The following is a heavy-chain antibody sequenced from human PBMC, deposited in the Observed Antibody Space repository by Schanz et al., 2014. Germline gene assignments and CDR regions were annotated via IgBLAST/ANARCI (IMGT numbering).Heavy chain of an antibody. D-gene: IGHD2-21*01. CDR1: GFTFSVYW. V-gene: IGHV3-74*01. Sequence: EVQLVESGGGLVQPGGSLRLSCAASGFTFSVYWMHWVRQPPGKGLVSVSRISGDGTTTSYADSVKGRFTISRDNSKNTLYLQMNSLRAEDTAVYYCAKGQLLSYYFDYWGQGTLVTVSS. J-gene: IGHJ4*02. CDR2: ISGDGTTT. CDR3: AKGQLLSYYFDY.